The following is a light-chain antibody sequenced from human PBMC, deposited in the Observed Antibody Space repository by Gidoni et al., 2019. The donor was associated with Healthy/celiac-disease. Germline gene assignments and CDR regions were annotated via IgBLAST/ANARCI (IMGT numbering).Light chain of an antibody. CDR2: AAS. V-gene: IGKV1-39*01. CDR1: QSISSY. CDR3: QQSYSTRYT. Sequence: DIQMTQSPSSLSASVGDRVTITCRASQSISSYLNWYQQKPGKAHKLLIYAASSLQSGVPSRFSGSGSGTDFTLTISSLQPEDFATYYCQQSYSTRYTFGQXTKLEIK. J-gene: IGKJ2*01.